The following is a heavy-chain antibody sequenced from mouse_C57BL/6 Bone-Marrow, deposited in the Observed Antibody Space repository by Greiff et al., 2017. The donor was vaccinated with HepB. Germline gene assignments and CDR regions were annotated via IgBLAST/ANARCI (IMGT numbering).Heavy chain of an antibody. V-gene: IGHV14-2*01. Sequence: VQLKQSGAELVKPGASVKLSCTASGFNIKDYYMHWVKQRTEQGLEWIGRIDPEDGDTKYAPKFQGKATITADTSSNTAYLQLSSLTSEDTAVYYCATYHASSYYDFDYWGQGTTLTVSS. CDR2: IDPEDGDT. CDR3: ATYHASSYYDFDY. CDR1: GFNIKDYY. D-gene: IGHD1-1*01. J-gene: IGHJ2*01.